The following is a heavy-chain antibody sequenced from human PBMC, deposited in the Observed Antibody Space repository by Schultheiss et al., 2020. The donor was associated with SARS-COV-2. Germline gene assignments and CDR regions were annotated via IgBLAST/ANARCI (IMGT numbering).Heavy chain of an antibody. CDR1: GFIFSSYS. Sequence: GGSLRLSCAASGFIFSSYSMNWVRQAPGKGLEWVSAISGSGGSTYYADSVKGRFTISRDNSKNSLYLQMNSLRTEDTALYYCAKEGIYYDSSGYSLGYWGQGTLVTVSS. D-gene: IGHD3-22*01. J-gene: IGHJ4*02. CDR3: AKEGIYYDSSGYSLGY. CDR2: ISGSGGST. V-gene: IGHV3-23*01.